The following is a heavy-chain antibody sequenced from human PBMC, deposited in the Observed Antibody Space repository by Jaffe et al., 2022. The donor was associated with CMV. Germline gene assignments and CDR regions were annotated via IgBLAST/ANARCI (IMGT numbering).Heavy chain of an antibody. Sequence: VQLVESGGGVVQPGTSLRLSCAASGFSISNYGMHWVRQAPGKGLEWVAVISYDGSTQYYADSVKGRFTISREISKNTLYLQMSSLTTDDTAAYYCATDPIYTSWHTYFAYWGQGTLVTVAS. CDR2: ISYDGSTQ. J-gene: IGHJ4*02. D-gene: IGHD2-2*01. CDR3: ATDPIYTSWHTYFAY. V-gene: IGHV3-30*03. CDR1: GFSISNYG.